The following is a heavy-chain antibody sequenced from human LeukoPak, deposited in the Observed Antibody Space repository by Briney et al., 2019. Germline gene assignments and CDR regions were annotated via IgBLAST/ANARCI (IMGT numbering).Heavy chain of an antibody. CDR3: TTPMYYYGSGSYYYYYYMNV. CDR1: GFTFSNAW. D-gene: IGHD3-10*01. CDR2: IKSKTDGGTT. V-gene: IGHV3-15*01. J-gene: IGHJ6*03. Sequence: PGGSLRLSCAASGFTFSNAWMSWVRQAPGKGLEWVSRIKSKTDGGTTDYAAPVKGRFTISRDDSKNTLYQQMNSLKTEDTAVYYCTTPMYYYGSGSYYYYYYMNVWGKGTTVTISS.